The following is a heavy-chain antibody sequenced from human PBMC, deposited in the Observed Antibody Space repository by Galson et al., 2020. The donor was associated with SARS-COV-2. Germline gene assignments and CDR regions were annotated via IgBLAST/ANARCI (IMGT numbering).Heavy chain of an antibody. Sequence: ASVKVSCKASGYTFSNYDINWVRQATGQGLEWMGWMNPNSGNTGYAQKFQGRVTMTTKTSIKTAYMELSSLTSEDTAVYYCAREGVSYSGSYLYWGQGALVTVSS. V-gene: IGHV1-8*02. CDR3: AREGVSYSGSYLY. CDR2: MNPNSGNT. D-gene: IGHD1-26*01. J-gene: IGHJ4*02. CDR1: GYTFSNYD.